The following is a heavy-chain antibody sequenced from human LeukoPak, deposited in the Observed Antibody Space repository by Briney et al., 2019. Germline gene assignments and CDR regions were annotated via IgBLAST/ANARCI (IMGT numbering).Heavy chain of an antibody. CDR1: GFTFSSYA. J-gene: IGHJ4*02. D-gene: IGHD3-9*01. Sequence: GGSLRLSCAASGFTFSSYAMSWVRQAPGKGLEWVSAISGSGGSTYYADSVKGRFTISGDNSKNTLYLQMNSLRAEDTAVYYCAKRRGYSDWLFSYFDYWGQGTLVTVSS. V-gene: IGHV3-23*01. CDR3: AKRRGYSDWLFSYFDY. CDR2: ISGSGGST.